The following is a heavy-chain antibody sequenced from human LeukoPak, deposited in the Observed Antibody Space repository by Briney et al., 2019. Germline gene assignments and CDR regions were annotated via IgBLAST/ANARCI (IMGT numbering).Heavy chain of an antibody. J-gene: IGHJ3*02. Sequence: GRSLRLSCAASGFAFSSYGMNWVRQAPGKGLEWVAQIKADGTRIVYGDSVKGRFTISRDNAKNTLFLQMNSLRPEDSAVYYCARDDVSPQAFDIWGQGTMVTVSS. V-gene: IGHV3-74*01. CDR3: ARDDVSPQAFDI. CDR1: GFAFSSYG. CDR2: IKADGTRI. D-gene: IGHD2/OR15-2a*01.